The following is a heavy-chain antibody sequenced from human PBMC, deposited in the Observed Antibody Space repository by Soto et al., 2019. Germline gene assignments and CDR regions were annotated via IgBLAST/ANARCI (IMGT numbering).Heavy chain of an antibody. Sequence: QVQLVQSGAEVKKPGSSVKVSCKASGGFYSIKTISWVRQAPGQGLEWMGRIIPLVHLINNAQKFQGRVAISADKDTSTAYMELNILKSDGKVIYFGARERRMDDSNNFDALDVWGQGTMVIVS. CDR3: ARERRMDDSNNFDALDV. V-gene: IGHV1-69*04. CDR1: GGFYSIKT. CDR2: IIPLVHLI. D-gene: IGHD3-22*01. J-gene: IGHJ3*01.